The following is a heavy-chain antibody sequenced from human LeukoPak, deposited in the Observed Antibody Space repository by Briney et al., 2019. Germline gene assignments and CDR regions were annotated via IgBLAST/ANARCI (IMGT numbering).Heavy chain of an antibody. J-gene: IGHJ4*02. CDR2: IRYDGSNK. CDR1: GFTFSSYG. CDR3: AKVGSNCFDY. D-gene: IGHD6-13*01. Sequence: PGGSLRLSCAASGFTFSSYGMHWVRQAPGKGLEWVAFIRYDGSNKYYADSVKGRFTISRDNSKNMLYLQMNSLRAEDTAVYYCAKVGSNCFDYWGQGTLVTVSS. V-gene: IGHV3-30*02.